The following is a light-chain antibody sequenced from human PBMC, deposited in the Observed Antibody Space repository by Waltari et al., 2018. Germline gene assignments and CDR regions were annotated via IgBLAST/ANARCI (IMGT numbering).Light chain of an antibody. J-gene: IGKJ3*01. CDR1: QSLGYNDGNTY. CDR3: MQGTQWPFT. Sequence: VLTQSPPSLPGTLGQPGSISCPSNQSLGYNDGNTYLNWFQQRPGQSPRRIIYKVSNRDSGVPDRFSGSGSDTNFTLKISRVEAEDVGVYYCMQGTQWPFTFGPGTKVDIK. CDR2: KVS. V-gene: IGKV2-30*01.